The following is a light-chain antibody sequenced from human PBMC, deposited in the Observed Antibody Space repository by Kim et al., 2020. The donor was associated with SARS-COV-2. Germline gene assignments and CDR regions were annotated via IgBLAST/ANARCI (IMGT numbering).Light chain of an antibody. CDR3: QQYDDWPPWT. J-gene: IGKJ1*01. CDR2: DAS. V-gene: IGKV3-15*01. CDR1: QRVSSN. Sequence: PGETAALSCRASQRVSSNVAWYQQKPGQAPRSLIYDASTRATGIPARCSGSGSGRDFTLTISSLQSEDLAVYHCQQYDDWPPWTFGQGTKVDIK.